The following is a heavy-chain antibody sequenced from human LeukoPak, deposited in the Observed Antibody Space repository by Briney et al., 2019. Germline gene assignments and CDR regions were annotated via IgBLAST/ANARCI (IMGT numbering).Heavy chain of an antibody. J-gene: IGHJ4*02. CDR3: ARDRGGDDYVWGSYRLIFDY. D-gene: IGHD3-16*02. CDR2: INPNGGGT. Sequence: ASVKVSCKASGYTFTGYYMHWVRQAPGQGLEWMGWINPNGGGTNYAQKFQGRVTMTRDTSISTAYMELSRLRSDDTAVYYCARDRGGDDYVWGSYRLIFDYWGQGTLVTVSS. CDR1: GYTFTGYY. V-gene: IGHV1-2*02.